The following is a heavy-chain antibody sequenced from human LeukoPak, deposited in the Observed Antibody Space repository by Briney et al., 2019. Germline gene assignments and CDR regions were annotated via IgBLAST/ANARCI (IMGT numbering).Heavy chain of an antibody. CDR3: AREGGFYRPLDY. J-gene: IGHJ4*02. CDR2: VHLDGRT. V-gene: IGHV4-4*02. D-gene: IGHD3-3*01. CDR1: GGSVTSTNW. Sequence: SETLSLTCAVSGGSVTSTNWWTWVRQPPGKGLEWIGGVHLDGRTNYNPSLTGRLTMSVDLYENHISLKLTSVTAADTAVYYCAREGGFYRPLDYSGQGTLVTVSS.